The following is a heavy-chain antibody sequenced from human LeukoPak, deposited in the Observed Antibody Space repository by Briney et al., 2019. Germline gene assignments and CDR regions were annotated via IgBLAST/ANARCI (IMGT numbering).Heavy chain of an antibody. D-gene: IGHD6-13*01. Sequence: WETLSLTCAVYGGSFSGYYWSWIRQPPGKGLEWIGEINHSGSTNYNPSLKSRVTISVDTSKNQFSLKLSSVTAADTAVYYCARRVKGIAAAYFDYWGQGTLVTVSS. V-gene: IGHV4-34*01. CDR3: ARRVKGIAAAYFDY. CDR2: INHSGST. J-gene: IGHJ4*02. CDR1: GGSFSGYY.